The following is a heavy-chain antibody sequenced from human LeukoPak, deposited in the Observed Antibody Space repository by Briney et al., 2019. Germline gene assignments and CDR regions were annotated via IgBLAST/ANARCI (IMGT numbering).Heavy chain of an antibody. CDR3: ARHGSLRVEYWFDP. D-gene: IGHD3-10*01. Sequence: SETLSLTCTVSGGSISGSSYYWGWIRQPPGKGLEWTGSIYYSGSTYYNPSLKSRVTISVDTSKNQFSLKLSSVTAADTAVYYCARHGSLRVEYWFDPWGQGTLVTVSS. V-gene: IGHV4-39*01. CDR1: GGSISGSSYY. CDR2: IYYSGST. J-gene: IGHJ5*02.